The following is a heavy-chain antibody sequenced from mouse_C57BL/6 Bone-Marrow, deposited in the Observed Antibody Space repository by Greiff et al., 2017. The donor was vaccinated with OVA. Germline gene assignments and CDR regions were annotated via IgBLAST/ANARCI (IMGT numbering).Heavy chain of an antibody. Sequence: VQLQQPGAELVMPGASVKLSCKASGYTFTSYWMHWVKQRPGQGLEWIGEIDPSDSYTNYNQQFKGKSTLTVDKSSSTAYMQISSLTSEDSAVYYCAREGAYDYAMDYWGQGTSVTVSS. CDR3: AREGAYDYAMDY. V-gene: IGHV1-69*01. CDR1: GYTFTSYW. CDR2: IDPSDSYT. J-gene: IGHJ4*01.